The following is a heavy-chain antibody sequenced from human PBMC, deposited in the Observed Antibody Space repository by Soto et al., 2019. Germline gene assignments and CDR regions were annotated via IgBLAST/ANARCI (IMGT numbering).Heavy chain of an antibody. J-gene: IGHJ4*02. Sequence: SVKVSCKASGGTFSSYAISWVRQAPGQGLEWMGGIIPIFGTANYAQKFQGRVTITADKSTSTAYMELSSLRSEDTAVYYCARAQYFWSGYYNYFDYWGQGTLVTVSS. V-gene: IGHV1-69*06. CDR2: IIPIFGTA. D-gene: IGHD3-3*01. CDR3: ARAQYFWSGYYNYFDY. CDR1: GGTFSSYA.